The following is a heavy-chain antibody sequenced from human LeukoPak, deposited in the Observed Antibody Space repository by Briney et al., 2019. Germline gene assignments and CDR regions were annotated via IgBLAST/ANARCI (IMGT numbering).Heavy chain of an antibody. D-gene: IGHD3-3*01. CDR3: ARDRRIFGVVISGGDAFDI. Sequence: GGSLRLSCAASGFSFSSYWMSWVRQAPEKGLEWVANIKQDGSEKYYVESVKGRFTISRDNAKNSLYLQMNSLGAEDTAVYYCARDRRIFGVVISGGDAFDIWGQGTKVTVSS. J-gene: IGHJ3*02. CDR1: GFSFSSYW. V-gene: IGHV3-7*01. CDR2: IKQDGSEK.